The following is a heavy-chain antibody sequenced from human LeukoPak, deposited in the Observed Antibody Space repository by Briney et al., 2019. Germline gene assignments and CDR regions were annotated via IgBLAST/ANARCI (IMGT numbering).Heavy chain of an antibody. D-gene: IGHD3-22*01. CDR2: ISSSGSDI. Sequence: PGGSLRLSCAASGFTFSNYEMHWVRQAPGKGLEWVSYISSSGSDIYYADSVKGRFTISRDNAKNTLNLQMNSLRAEDTAVYYCARDLGQYYDTSDNWFDPWGQGTLVTVSS. CDR1: GFTFSNYE. V-gene: IGHV3-48*03. CDR3: ARDLGQYYDTSDNWFDP. J-gene: IGHJ5*02.